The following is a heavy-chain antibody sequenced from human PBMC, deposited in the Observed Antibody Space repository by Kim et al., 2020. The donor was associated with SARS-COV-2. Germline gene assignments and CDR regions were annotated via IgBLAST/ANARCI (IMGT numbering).Heavy chain of an antibody. V-gene: IGHV3-15*01. Sequence: GGSLRLSCAASGFTFSNAWMSWVRQAPGKGLEWVGRIKSKTDGGTTDYAAPVKGRFTISRDDSKNTLYLQMNSLKTEDTAVYYCTTDEYYYDSSGYYPAGPAFDYWGQGTLVTVSS. CDR3: TTDEYYYDSSGYYPAGPAFDY. CDR1: GFTFSNAW. D-gene: IGHD3-22*01. CDR2: IKSKTDGGTT. J-gene: IGHJ4*02.